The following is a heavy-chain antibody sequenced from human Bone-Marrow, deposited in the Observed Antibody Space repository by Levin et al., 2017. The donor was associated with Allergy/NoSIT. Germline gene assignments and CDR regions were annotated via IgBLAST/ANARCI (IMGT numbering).Heavy chain of an antibody. CDR3: ARSEYSSSSSAFDI. J-gene: IGHJ3*02. V-gene: IGHV1-18*01. Sequence: GASVKVSCKTSGYTFTSYGITWVRQAPGQGLEWMGWISAYNGNTNYAQKLQGRVSMTTDTSTSTAYMELTSLRSDDTALYYCARSEYSSSSSAFDIWGQGTMVTVSS. CDR2: ISAYNGNT. D-gene: IGHD6-6*01. CDR1: GYTFTSYG.